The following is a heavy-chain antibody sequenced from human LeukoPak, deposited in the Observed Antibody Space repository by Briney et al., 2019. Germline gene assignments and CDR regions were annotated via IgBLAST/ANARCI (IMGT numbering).Heavy chain of an antibody. J-gene: IGHJ5*02. Sequence: SVKVSCKASGYTFTSYGISWVRPAPGQGLEWMGWISAYNGNTNYAQKLQGRVTMTTDTSTSTAYMELRSLRSDDTAVYYCARLLRGVIILAPWGQGTLVTVSS. CDR1: GYTFTSYG. CDR3: ARLLRGVIILAP. CDR2: ISAYNGNT. D-gene: IGHD3-10*01. V-gene: IGHV1-18*01.